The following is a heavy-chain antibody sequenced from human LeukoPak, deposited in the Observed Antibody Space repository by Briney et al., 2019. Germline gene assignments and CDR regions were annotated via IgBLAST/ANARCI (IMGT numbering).Heavy chain of an antibody. CDR1: GGTFSSYA. Sequence: SVEVSCKASGGTFSSYAISWVRQAPGQGLEWLGRIIPILGIANYAQKFQGRVTITADKSTSTAYMELSSLRSEDTAVYYCASSGSYVRLYYFDYWGQGTLVTVSS. CDR3: ASSGSYVRLYYFDY. CDR2: IIPILGIA. J-gene: IGHJ4*02. V-gene: IGHV1-69*04. D-gene: IGHD1-26*01.